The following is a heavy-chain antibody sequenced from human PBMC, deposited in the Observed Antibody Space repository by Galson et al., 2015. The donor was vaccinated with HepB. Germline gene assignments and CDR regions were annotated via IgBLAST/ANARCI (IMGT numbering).Heavy chain of an antibody. V-gene: IGHV1-69*13. J-gene: IGHJ4*02. CDR1: GGTFSSYA. CDR3: ARVGRGFGYNFDY. D-gene: IGHD5-24*01. CDR2: IIPIFGIA. Sequence: SVKVSCKASGGTFSSYAISWVRQAPGQGLEWMGGIIPIFGIANYAQKFQGRVTITADESTSTAYMELSSLRSEDTAVYYCARVGRGFGYNFDYWGQGTLVTVSS.